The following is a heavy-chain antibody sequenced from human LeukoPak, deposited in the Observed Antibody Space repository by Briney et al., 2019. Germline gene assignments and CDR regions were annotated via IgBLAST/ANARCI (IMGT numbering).Heavy chain of an antibody. CDR1: GFTFSSYE. CDR3: AREVLYSFDY. CDR2: ISSSGSPI. V-gene: IGHV3-48*03. D-gene: IGHD2-15*01. J-gene: IGHJ4*02. Sequence: GGSLRLSCAASGFTFSSYEMNWVRQAPGKGLEWVSFISSSGSPIYYADSVKGRFTISRDNAKNSLYLQMNGLRAEDTAVYYCAREVLYSFDYWGQGTLVTVSS.